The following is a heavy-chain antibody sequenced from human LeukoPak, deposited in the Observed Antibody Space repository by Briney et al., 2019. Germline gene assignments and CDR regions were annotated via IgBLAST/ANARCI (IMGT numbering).Heavy chain of an antibody. J-gene: IGHJ4*02. V-gene: IGHV3-48*04. CDR3: ATDSPETAAFDY. CDR1: GFSFSTYS. D-gene: IGHD1-1*01. Sequence: QPGGSLRLSCAASGFSFSTYSMNWVRQAPGKGLEWVSYIVGSSSNIYYADSVKGRFTISRDNAKNSLYLQMDSLRAEDTAVYYCATDSPETAAFDYWGQGTLVTVSS. CDR2: IVGSSSNI.